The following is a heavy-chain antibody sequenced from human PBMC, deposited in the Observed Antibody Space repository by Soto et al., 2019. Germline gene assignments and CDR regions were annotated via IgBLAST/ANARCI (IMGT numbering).Heavy chain of an antibody. CDR1: GFSFSTYN. CDR3: ARSGTGTNYYYYGMDV. D-gene: IGHD1-1*01. CDR2: INGRSNYK. J-gene: IGHJ6*02. V-gene: IGHV3-21*01. Sequence: GGSLRLSCATSGFSFSTYNMNWVRQAPGKGLEWVSSINGRSNYKYYTDSVKGRFAISRDNPKNSLYLQMNSLKDGDTAVYYCARSGTGTNYYYYGMDVWGQGTTVTVSS.